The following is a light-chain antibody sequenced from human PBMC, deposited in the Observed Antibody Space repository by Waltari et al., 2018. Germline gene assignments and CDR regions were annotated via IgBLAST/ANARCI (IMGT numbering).Light chain of an antibody. Sequence: SYEMTKPLSVSVSPGQQASITCSGDDLGKKYASWYQQKPGLSPVLVIYYDSKRPSGIPERFSGSNSGNTATLTISGTQAMDEADYYCQAWDTTTVVFGGGTKVTVL. V-gene: IGLV3-1*01. CDR2: YDS. CDR3: QAWDTTTVV. CDR1: DLGKKY. J-gene: IGLJ2*01.